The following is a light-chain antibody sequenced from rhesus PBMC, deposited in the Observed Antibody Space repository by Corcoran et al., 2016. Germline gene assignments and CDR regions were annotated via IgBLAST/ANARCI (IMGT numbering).Light chain of an antibody. Sequence: DIQMTQSPSSLSASVGDTVTITCQASQGISKYLAWYQQKPGKAPKLLIYDASTLQSGAPSRFSGSGSGKEFTLTISSLQPEDFATYYCQQHNSYPFTFGPGTKLAIK. V-gene: IGKV1-25*01. CDR3: QQHNSYPFT. J-gene: IGKJ3*01. CDR1: QGISKY. CDR2: DAS.